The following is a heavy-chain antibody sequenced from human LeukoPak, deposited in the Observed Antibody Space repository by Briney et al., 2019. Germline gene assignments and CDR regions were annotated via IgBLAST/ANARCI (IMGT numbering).Heavy chain of an antibody. CDR3: AKDGTPPEHIVLVTATFDY. CDR2: ISGSGSGGST. J-gene: IGHJ4*02. CDR1: GFTFSSYA. D-gene: IGHD2-21*02. Sequence: GGSLRLSCAASGFTFSSYAMSWVRQAPGKGLEWVSAISGSGSGGSTYYADSVKGRFTVSRDKSKNTLYLQMNSLRAEDTAVYYCAKDGTPPEHIVLVTATFDYWGQGTLVTVSS. V-gene: IGHV3-23*01.